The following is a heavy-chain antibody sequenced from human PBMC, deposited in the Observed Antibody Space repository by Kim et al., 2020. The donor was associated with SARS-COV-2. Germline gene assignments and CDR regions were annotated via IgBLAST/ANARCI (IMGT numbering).Heavy chain of an antibody. V-gene: IGHV3-11*01. J-gene: IGHJ3*02. CDR2: ISSSGSTI. Sequence: GGSLRLSCAASGFTFSDYYMSWIRQAPGKGLEWVSYISSSGSTIYYADSVKGRFTISRDNAKNSLYLQMNSLSAEDTAVYYCAREVYDSSGYDAFDIWGQGTMVTVSS. D-gene: IGHD3-22*01. CDR1: GFTFSDYY. CDR3: AREVYDSSGYDAFDI.